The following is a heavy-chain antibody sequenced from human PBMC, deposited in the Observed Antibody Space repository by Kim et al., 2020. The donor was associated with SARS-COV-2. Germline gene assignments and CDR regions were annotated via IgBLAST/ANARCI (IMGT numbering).Heavy chain of an antibody. V-gene: IGHV3-21*01. J-gene: IGHJ4*02. CDR3: ARTIGYCSGGSCYSDY. D-gene: IGHD2-15*01. Sequence: SVKGRFTISRGNAKNSLYLQMNSLRAEDTAVYYCARTIGYCSGGSCYSDYWGQGTLVTVSS.